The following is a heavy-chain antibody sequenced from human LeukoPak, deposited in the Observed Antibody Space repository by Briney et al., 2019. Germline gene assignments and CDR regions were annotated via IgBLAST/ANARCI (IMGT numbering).Heavy chain of an antibody. CDR1: GGSISNSLHY. Sequence: SETLSLTCTVSGGSISNSLHYWGWIRQPPGKGLEWIGSMYYSGSTNYNPSLRSRLTISLDTSKNQFSLKLSSVTAADTAVYYCARRLYCSSTSCYRLSNWFDPWGQGTLVTVSS. D-gene: IGHD2-2*02. CDR2: MYYSGST. CDR3: ARRLYCSSTSCYRLSNWFDP. V-gene: IGHV4-39*01. J-gene: IGHJ5*02.